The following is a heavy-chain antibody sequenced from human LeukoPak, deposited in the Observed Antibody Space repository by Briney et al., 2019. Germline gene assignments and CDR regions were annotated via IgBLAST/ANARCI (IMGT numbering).Heavy chain of an antibody. D-gene: IGHD5/OR15-5a*01. V-gene: IGHV1-18*01. CDR3: ARLDIVSILFDS. CDR1: GYTFTSYG. Sequence: ASVKVSCKASGYTFTSYGVTWVRQAPGQGLEWMGWISAYNGNTNYAQNVQGRVTMSRDTSTSTAYMELRSLRSDDTAVYYCARLDIVSILFDSWGQGTLVTASS. J-gene: IGHJ4*02. CDR2: ISAYNGNT.